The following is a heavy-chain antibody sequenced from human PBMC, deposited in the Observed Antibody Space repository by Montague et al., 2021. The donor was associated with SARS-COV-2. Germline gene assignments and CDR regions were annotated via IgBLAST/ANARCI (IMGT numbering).Heavy chain of an antibody. J-gene: IGHJ6*02. CDR3: VGELLLIYGMDV. D-gene: IGHD3-10*01. Sequence: SLRLSCAASGFTFSSYAMHWVRQAPGKGLEWVAVISYDGSNKYYADSVKGRFTISRDNSKNTLYLQMNSLRAEDTAVYYCVGELLLIYGMDVWAKGPRSPSP. CDR1: GFTFSSYA. V-gene: IGHV3-30*04. CDR2: ISYDGSNK.